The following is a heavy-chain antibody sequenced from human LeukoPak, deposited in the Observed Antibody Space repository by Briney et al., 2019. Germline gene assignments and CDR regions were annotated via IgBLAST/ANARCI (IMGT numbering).Heavy chain of an antibody. Sequence: ASVKVSCKASGYTFTSYGISWVRQAPGQGLEWMGWINPNSGGTNYAQKFQGRVTMTRDTSISTAYMELSRLRSDDTAVYYCARVGVNGDYFDYWGQGTLVTVSS. CDR3: ARVGVNGDYFDY. V-gene: IGHV1-2*02. CDR2: INPNSGGT. J-gene: IGHJ4*02. CDR1: GYTFTSYG. D-gene: IGHD3-3*01.